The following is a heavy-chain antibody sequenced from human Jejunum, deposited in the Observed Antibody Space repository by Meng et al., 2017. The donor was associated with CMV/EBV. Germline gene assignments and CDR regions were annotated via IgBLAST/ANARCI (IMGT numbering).Heavy chain of an antibody. D-gene: IGHD6-13*01. Sequence: LQDAGPGMVRPSQTLFLTRTASGGSISSGDFCWSWLRQPTGQGLEYVGYIDNRSSNYYNPSLKSRVTMSMDTSKNQFSLKLTSVAAADTAVYYCGRGYRSSWNYFHYWGQGTLVTVSS. J-gene: IGHJ4*02. V-gene: IGHV4-30-4*01. CDR1: GGSISSGDFC. CDR3: GRGYRSSWNYFHY. CDR2: IDNRSSN.